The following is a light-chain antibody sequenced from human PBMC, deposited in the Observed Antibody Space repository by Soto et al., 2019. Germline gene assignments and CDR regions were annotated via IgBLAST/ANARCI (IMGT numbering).Light chain of an antibody. V-gene: IGKV4-1*01. J-gene: IGKJ2*01. CDR1: QSVLYSSNSKNY. Sequence: DIVLTQSPDSLAVSLGERATINCKSRQSVLYSSNSKNYLAWYQQKPGQPPKLLIYWASTRESGVPDRFSGSGSEPDFTLTISSLQAEDVAVYFCQQYYLTPYTFGQGTKLEIK. CDR2: WAS. CDR3: QQYYLTPYT.